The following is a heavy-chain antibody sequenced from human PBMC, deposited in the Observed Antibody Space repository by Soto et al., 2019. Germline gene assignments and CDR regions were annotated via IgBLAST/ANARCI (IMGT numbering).Heavy chain of an antibody. Sequence: QVQLVQSGAEVKKPGSSVKISCKASGRTFNSYIISWVRQAPGQGLEWMGRIIPILGIANYAQKFQGRVTITADKSTSTAYMELSSLRSEDTAVYYCARFPQTAIVGAAYYDYWGQGTLVTVSS. CDR3: ARFPQTAIVGAAYYDY. V-gene: IGHV1-69*02. D-gene: IGHD1-26*01. CDR1: GRTFNSYI. CDR2: IIPILGIA. J-gene: IGHJ4*02.